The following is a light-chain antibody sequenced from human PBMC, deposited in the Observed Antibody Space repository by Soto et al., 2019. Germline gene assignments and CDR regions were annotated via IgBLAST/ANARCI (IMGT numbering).Light chain of an antibody. CDR3: LQDYTYPLT. V-gene: IGKV1-6*01. Sequence: AIQVTQSPSSLSASVGDTVTITCRASQGIRNELGWYQQKPGKAPKLLIYAASTLQSEVPSRFSGSGSGTDFTLTIRSLQPEDFATYYCLQDYTYPLTFGQGTKVEIK. CDR2: AAS. J-gene: IGKJ1*01. CDR1: QGIRNE.